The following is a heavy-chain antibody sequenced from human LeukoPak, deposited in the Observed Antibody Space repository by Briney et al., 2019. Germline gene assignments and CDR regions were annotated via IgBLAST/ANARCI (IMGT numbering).Heavy chain of an antibody. V-gene: IGHV4-59*01. CDR2: IYYSGST. CDR3: ARQVVVAATSWFDH. D-gene: IGHD2-15*01. CDR1: GGSISSYY. Sequence: KPSETLSLTCTVSGGSISSYYWSWIRQPPGKGLEWIGYIYYSGSTNYNPSLKSRVTILVDTSKNQFSLKLSSVTAADTAVYYCARQVVVAATSWFDHWGQGTLVTISS. J-gene: IGHJ5*02.